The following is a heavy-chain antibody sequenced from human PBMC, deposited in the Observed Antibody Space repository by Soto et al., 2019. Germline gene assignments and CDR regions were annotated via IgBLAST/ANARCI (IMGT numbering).Heavy chain of an antibody. CDR2: IIPILGIP. CDR1: GGTFSRYT. Sequence: QVQLVQSGAEVKKPGSSVKVSCKASGGTFSRYTISWVRQAPGQGLEWMGRIIPILGIPNYAQKFQDRVTITADKSTRTADMERSSLRSDDTAVYYCASHFTGVLVLGATPPGGDNYGLDVWGQGTTVTVSS. V-gene: IGHV1-69*02. J-gene: IGHJ6*02. CDR3: ASHFTGVLVLGATPPGGDNYGLDV. D-gene: IGHD2-15*01.